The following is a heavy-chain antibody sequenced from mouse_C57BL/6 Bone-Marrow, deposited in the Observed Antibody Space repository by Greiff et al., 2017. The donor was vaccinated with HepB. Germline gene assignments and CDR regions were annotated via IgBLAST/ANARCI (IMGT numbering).Heavy chain of an antibody. Sequence: EVKLMESGEGLVKPGGSLKLSCAASGFTFSSYAMSWVRQTPEKRLEWVAYISSGGDYIYYADTVKGRFTISRDNARNTLYLQMSILKSEDTAMYYCTRDPWGYYFDYWGQGTTLTVSS. D-gene: IGHD4-1*01. CDR2: ISSGGDYI. CDR3: TRDPWGYYFDY. CDR1: GFTFSSYA. J-gene: IGHJ2*01. V-gene: IGHV5-9-1*02.